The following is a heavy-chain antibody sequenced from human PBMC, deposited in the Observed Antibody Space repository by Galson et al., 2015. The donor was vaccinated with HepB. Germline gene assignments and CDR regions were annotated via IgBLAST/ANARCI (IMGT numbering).Heavy chain of an antibody. CDR1: GFTFSSYS. D-gene: IGHD3-10*01. CDR2: ISSSSSYI. J-gene: IGHJ3*02. V-gene: IGHV3-21*01. CDR3: AGEPPLVRGVIHRGAFDI. Sequence: SLRLSCAASGFTFSSYSMNWVRQAPGKGLEWVSSISSSSSYIYYADSVKGRFTISRDNAKNSLYLQMNSLRAEDTAVYYCAGEPPLVRGVIHRGAFDIWGQGTMVTVSS.